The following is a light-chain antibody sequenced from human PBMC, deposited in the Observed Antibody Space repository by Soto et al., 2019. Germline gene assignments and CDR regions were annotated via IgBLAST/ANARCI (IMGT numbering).Light chain of an antibody. CDR2: SAS. V-gene: IGKV3D-15*01. CDR3: QQYNNWPRT. Sequence: EIVMTQSPATLSVSPGERATLSCRASQSVSTNVAWFQQKPGQAPRLLIHSASSRATGIPDRFSGSGSGTDFTLTISSLQFEDFAVYYCQQYNNWPRTFGQGTKVDI. CDR1: QSVSTN. J-gene: IGKJ1*01.